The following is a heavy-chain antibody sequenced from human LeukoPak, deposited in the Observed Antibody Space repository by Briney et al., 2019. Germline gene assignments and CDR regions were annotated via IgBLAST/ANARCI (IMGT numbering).Heavy chain of an antibody. CDR1: GYTFTSYA. J-gene: IGHJ6*02. V-gene: IGHV1-3*01. Sequence: GASVKVSCKASGYTFTSYAMHWVRQAPGQRLEWMGWINAGNGNTKYSQKFQGRVTITRDTSASTAYMELSSLRSEDTAVYYCAREGWSGTMVRGAPFAYYYYSMDVWGQGTTVTVSS. CDR2: INAGNGNT. CDR3: AREGWSGTMVRGAPFAYYYYSMDV. D-gene: IGHD3-10*01.